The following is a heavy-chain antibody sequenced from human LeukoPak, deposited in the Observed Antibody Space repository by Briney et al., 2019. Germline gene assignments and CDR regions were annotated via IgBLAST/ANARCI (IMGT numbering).Heavy chain of an antibody. D-gene: IGHD2-2*03. J-gene: IGHJ4*02. CDR1: GYTFGDYG. CDR3: AKDSHWILFDD. V-gene: IGHV3-7*03. CDR2: IKQDGSEK. Sequence: PGGSLRLSCAASGYTFGDYGMSWVRQVPGKGLEWVANIKQDGSEKYYVDSVKGRFTISRDNAKNSLYLQMNSLRAEDTAVYYCAKDSHWILFDDWGQGTLVTVSS.